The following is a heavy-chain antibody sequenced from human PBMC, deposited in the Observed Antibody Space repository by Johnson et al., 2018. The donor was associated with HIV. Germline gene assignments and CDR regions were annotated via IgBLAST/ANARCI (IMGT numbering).Heavy chain of an antibody. CDR2: IYSGGST. Sequence: QVQLVESGGGVVQPGRSLRLSCAASGFTFSSYWMHWVRQAPGKGLVWVSAIYSGGSTYYADSVKGRFTISRDNSKNTLYLQMNSLRAEDTAVYYCARECSSTSCYADAFDTWGQGTMVTVSS. D-gene: IGHD2-2*01. CDR3: ARECSSTSCYADAFDT. CDR1: GFTFSSYW. V-gene: IGHV3-NL1*01. J-gene: IGHJ3*02.